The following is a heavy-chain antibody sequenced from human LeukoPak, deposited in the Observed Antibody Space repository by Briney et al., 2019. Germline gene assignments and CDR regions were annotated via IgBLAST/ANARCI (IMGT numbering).Heavy chain of an antibody. J-gene: IGHJ4*02. Sequence: GGSLRLSCAASGFTFSSYAMHWVRQAPGKGLEWVAVISYVETSKYYADSVKGRFTISRDNSKNTLYLQMNSLRAEDTAVYYCARCSPLYSSSLPGYWGQGTLVTVSS. CDR2: ISYVETSK. D-gene: IGHD6-13*01. CDR1: GFTFSSYA. CDR3: ARCSPLYSSSLPGY. V-gene: IGHV3-30-3*01.